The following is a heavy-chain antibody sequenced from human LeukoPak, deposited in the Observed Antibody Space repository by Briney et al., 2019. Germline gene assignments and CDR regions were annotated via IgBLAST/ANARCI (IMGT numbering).Heavy chain of an antibody. CDR2: ISSGRSVM. CDR1: GFTSSVYG. J-gene: IGHJ4*02. V-gene: IGHV3-48*02. Sequence: PGGSLRLSCAASGFTSSVYGMSWVRQAPGKGLEWVSHISSGRSVMNYADSVKGRFTISRDNGKNSVYLQMNSLRDEDTAVYYCAGGVYGYNAFDYWGQGTLVSVSS. D-gene: IGHD5/OR15-5a*01. CDR3: AGGVYGYNAFDY.